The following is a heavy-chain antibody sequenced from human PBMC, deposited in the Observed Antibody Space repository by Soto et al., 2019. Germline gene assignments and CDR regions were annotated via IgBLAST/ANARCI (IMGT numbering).Heavy chain of an antibody. CDR2: IYDSGST. Sequence: PSETLSLTCTVSGESICRGGDSGTWIRQPPGKALEWIGNIYDSGSTSYNPSLKSRVTISVDRSKNQFSLKLTSVTAADTAVYFCARGSSSYYDYGMDVWGQGTTVTVSS. D-gene: IGHD6-6*01. V-gene: IGHV4-30-2*01. CDR3: ARGSSSYYDYGMDV. J-gene: IGHJ6*02. CDR1: GESICRGGDS.